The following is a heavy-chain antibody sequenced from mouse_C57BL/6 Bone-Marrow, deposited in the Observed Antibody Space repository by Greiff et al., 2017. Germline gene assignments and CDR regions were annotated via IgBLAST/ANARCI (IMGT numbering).Heavy chain of an antibody. V-gene: IGHV1-18*01. J-gene: IGHJ1*03. Sequence: VQLQQSGPELVKPGASVKIPCKASGYTFTDYNMDWVKQSHGKSLEWIGDINPNNGGTIYNQKFKGKATLTVDKSSSTAYMELRSLTSEDTAVYYCARERFYYDYDDWYFDVWGTGTTVTVSS. CDR1: GYTFTDYN. CDR3: ARERFYYDYDDWYFDV. D-gene: IGHD2-4*01. CDR2: INPNNGGT.